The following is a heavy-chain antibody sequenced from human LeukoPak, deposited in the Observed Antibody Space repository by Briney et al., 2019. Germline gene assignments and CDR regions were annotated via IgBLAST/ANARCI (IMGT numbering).Heavy chain of an antibody. CDR3: AKDLTKSLRYYFDY. D-gene: IGHD1-14*01. Sequence: GRSLRLSCAASGFTFSSYGMHWVRQAPGKGLEWVAVISYDGSNKYYADSVKGRFTISRDNSKNTLYLQMNSLRAEDTAVYYCAKDLTKSLRYYFDYWGQGTLVTVSS. V-gene: IGHV3-30*18. CDR2: ISYDGSNK. J-gene: IGHJ4*02. CDR1: GFTFSSYG.